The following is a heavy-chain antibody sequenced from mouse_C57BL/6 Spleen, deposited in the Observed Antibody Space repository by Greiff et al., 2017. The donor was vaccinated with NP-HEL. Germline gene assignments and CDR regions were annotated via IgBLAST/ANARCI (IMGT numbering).Heavy chain of an antibody. D-gene: IGHD1-1*01. Sequence: EVQLVESGGGLVKPGGSLKLSCAASGFTFSDYGMHWVRQAPEKGLEWVAYISSGSSTIYYADTVKGRFTISRDNAKNTLFLQMTSLRSEDTAMYYCARGTTVVYYYAMDYWGQGTSVTVSS. J-gene: IGHJ4*01. V-gene: IGHV5-17*01. CDR2: ISSGSSTI. CDR1: GFTFSDYG. CDR3: ARGTTVVYYYAMDY.